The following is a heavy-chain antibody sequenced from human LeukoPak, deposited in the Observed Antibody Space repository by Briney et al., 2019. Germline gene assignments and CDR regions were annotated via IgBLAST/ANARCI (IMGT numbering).Heavy chain of an antibody. V-gene: IGHV1-8*03. Sequence: GASVKVSCKASGYTFTNFDINWVRQATGQGLEWMGWMNPNTGNAGYAQKFQDRVTITWDASRSTAYMDLSSLRFEDTAVYYCARVGYSNSYDYWGQGTLVTVSS. CDR2: MNPNTGNA. CDR3: ARVGYSNSYDY. CDR1: GYTFTNFD. D-gene: IGHD4-11*01. J-gene: IGHJ4*02.